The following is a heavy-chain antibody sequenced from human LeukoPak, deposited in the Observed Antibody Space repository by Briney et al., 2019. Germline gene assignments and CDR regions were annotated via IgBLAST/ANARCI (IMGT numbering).Heavy chain of an antibody. Sequence: PGGSLRLSCAASGFTFSSYWMSWVRQAPGKGLEWVSSISSSSSYIYYADSVKGRFTISRDNAKNSLYLQMNSLRVEDTAVYYCAREELGYDSRVDYWGQGTLVTVSS. D-gene: IGHD3-22*01. J-gene: IGHJ4*02. V-gene: IGHV3-21*01. CDR2: ISSSSSYI. CDR3: AREELGYDSRVDY. CDR1: GFTFSSYW.